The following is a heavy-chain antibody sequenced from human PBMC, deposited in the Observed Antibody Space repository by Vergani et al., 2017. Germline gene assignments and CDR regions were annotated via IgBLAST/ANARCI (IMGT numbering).Heavy chain of an antibody. J-gene: IGHJ3*02. CDR3: ASSYGSGSYSAFDI. Sequence: QLQLQESGPGLVKPSETLSLTCPVSGGSISSSSYYWGWIRQPPGKGLEWIGSIYYSGSTYYNPSLKSRVTISVDTSKNQFSLKLSSVTAADTAVYYCASSYGSGSYSAFDIWGQGTMVTVSS. CDR1: GGSISSSSYY. CDR2: IYYSGST. V-gene: IGHV4-39*07. D-gene: IGHD3-10*01.